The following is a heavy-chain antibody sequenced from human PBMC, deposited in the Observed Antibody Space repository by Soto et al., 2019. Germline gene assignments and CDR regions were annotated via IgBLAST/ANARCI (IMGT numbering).Heavy chain of an antibody. D-gene: IGHD3-22*01. CDR3: AGGRDTRSAFDP. Sequence: SETLSLTCTLSGGSISRSTYYWSWIRQHPGKGLEWIGYIYYSGSTYYNPSLKSRVSISVDTSKNQFYLNLTSVTAADTALYYCAGGRDTRSAFDPWGQGTLVTV. J-gene: IGHJ5*02. V-gene: IGHV4-31*03. CDR1: GGSISRSTYY. CDR2: IYYSGST.